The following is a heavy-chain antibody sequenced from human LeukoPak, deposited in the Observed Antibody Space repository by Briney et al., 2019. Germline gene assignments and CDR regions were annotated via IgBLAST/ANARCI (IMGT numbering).Heavy chain of an antibody. Sequence: ASVKVSCKASGGTFSSYAISWVRQAPGQGLEWMGGIIPIFGTANYAQKFQGRVTITADESTSTAYMELSSLRSEDTAVYYCARDQESAPYYFDYWGQGTLVTVSS. D-gene: IGHD2/OR15-2a*01. CDR3: ARDQESAPYYFDY. J-gene: IGHJ4*02. V-gene: IGHV1-69*01. CDR1: GGTFSSYA. CDR2: IIPIFGTA.